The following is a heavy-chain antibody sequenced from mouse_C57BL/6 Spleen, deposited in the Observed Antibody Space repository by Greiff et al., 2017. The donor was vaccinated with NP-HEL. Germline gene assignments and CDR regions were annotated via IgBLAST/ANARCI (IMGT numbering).Heavy chain of an antibody. CDR2: IHPNSGST. D-gene: IGHD4-1*01. J-gene: IGHJ2*01. V-gene: IGHV1-64*01. Sequence: QVQLQQPGAELVKPGASVKLSCKASGYTFTSYWMHWVKQRPGQGLEWIGMIHPNSGSTNYNEKFKSKATLTVDKSSSTAYMQLSSLTSEDSAVYYCARSMGRDGFDYWGQGTTLPVSS. CDR1: GYTFTSYW. CDR3: ARSMGRDGFDY.